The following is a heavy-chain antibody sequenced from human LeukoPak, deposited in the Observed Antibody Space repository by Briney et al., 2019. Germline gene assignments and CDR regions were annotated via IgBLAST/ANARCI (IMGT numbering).Heavy chain of an antibody. D-gene: IGHD1-1*01. CDR1: GGSISSGSYY. CDR3: ARGGWVDNWNDPHDAFDI. Sequence: KPSETLSLTCTVSGGSISSGSYYWSWIRQPAGKGLEWIGRIYTSGSTNYNPSLKSRVTMSVDTSKNQFSLKLSSVIAADTAVYYCARGGWVDNWNDPHDAFDIWGQGTMVTVSS. J-gene: IGHJ3*02. V-gene: IGHV4-61*02. CDR2: IYTSGST.